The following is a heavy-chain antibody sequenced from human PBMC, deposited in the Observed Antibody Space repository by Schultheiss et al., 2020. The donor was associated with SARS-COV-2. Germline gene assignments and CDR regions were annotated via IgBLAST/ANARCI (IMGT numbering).Heavy chain of an antibody. J-gene: IGHJ4*02. V-gene: IGHV3-7*01. CDR1: GFTFSNYW. CDR2: INEDGGDI. D-gene: IGHD4-17*01. Sequence: GGSLRLSCAASGFTFSNYWMSWVRQAPGKGLEWVAKINEDGGDIYYADSVKGRFTISRDNAKNSLYLQMNGLRGEDTAVYYCAKDKHGDYQYSFDYWGQGTLVTVSS. CDR3: AKDKHGDYQYSFDY.